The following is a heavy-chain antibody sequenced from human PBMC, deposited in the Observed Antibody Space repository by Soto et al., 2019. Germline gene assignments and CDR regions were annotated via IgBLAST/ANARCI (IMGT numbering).Heavy chain of an antibody. CDR3: AREETAWPLAYGLDV. J-gene: IGHJ6*02. Sequence: GGSLRLSCAASGCTFISYSMHWFRQAPGKGLEWVSSIGTRSDIYYADSVKGRFTISRDNAKNSLSLQMNSMTAEDTAVYYCAREETAWPLAYGLDVWGQGTTVTVSS. CDR2: IGTRSDI. D-gene: IGHD2-21*02. V-gene: IGHV3-21*01. CDR1: GCTFISYS.